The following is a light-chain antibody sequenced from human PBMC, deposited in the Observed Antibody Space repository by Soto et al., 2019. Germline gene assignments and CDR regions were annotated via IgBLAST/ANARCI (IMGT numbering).Light chain of an antibody. V-gene: IGKV1-13*02. CDR1: QDIRNT. J-gene: IGKJ1*01. CDR2: DAS. CDR3: QPYNSYSEA. Sequence: AIQMTQSPSSLSASVGDRVAISCRASQDIRNTLAWYQQKPGEAPKFLMYDASTLETGVPSRFSGSGSGTEFTLTISNLQPDDFATYYCQPYNSYSEAFGQGTKVDIK.